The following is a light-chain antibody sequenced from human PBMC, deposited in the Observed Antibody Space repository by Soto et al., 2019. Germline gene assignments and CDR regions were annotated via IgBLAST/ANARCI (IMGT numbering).Light chain of an antibody. V-gene: IGKV3-15*01. J-gene: IGKJ1*01. CDR2: GAS. Sequence: EIVITQSPATLSVSPGERATLSCRASQGIKDYLAWFQQKPGQAPRLLIYGASTRATAIPARFSGSGSGTEFTLPISSLQSEDFAVYYCQQYNIWPRTFGHGTKVETK. CDR3: QQYNIWPRT. CDR1: QGIKDY.